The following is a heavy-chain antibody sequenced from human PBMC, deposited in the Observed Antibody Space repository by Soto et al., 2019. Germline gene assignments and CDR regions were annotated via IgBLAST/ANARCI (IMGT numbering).Heavy chain of an antibody. CDR1: GGSISSGDYY. J-gene: IGHJ6*02. CDR2: IYYSGST. D-gene: IGHD4-17*01. V-gene: IGHV4-30-4*01. Sequence: SETLSLTCTVSGGSISSGDYYWSWIRQPPGKGLEWIGYIYYSGSTYYNPSLKSRVTISVDTSKNQFSLKLSSVTSAETAVYYCARDTTTVVTRNASSVRYYYYYYGMDVWGQGTTVTVSS. CDR3: ARDTTTVVTRNASSVRYYYYYYGMDV.